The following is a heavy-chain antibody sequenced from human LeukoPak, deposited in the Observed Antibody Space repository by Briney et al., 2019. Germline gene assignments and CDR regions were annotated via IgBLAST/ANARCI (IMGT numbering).Heavy chain of an antibody. CDR3: ARDLLGQQPPRAFDI. CDR2: ISSSSSYI. J-gene: IGHJ3*02. CDR1: GFTFSSYS. V-gene: IGHV3-21*01. Sequence: PGRSLRLSCAASGFTFSSYSMNWVRQAPGKGLEWVSSISSSSSYIYYADSVKGRFTISRDNAKNSLYLQMNSLRAEDTAVYYCARDLLGQQPPRAFDIWGQGTMVTVSS. D-gene: IGHD6-13*01.